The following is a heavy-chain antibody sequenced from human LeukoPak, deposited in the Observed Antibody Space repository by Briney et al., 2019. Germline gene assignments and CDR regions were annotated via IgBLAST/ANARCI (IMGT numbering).Heavy chain of an antibody. V-gene: IGHV1-69*05. D-gene: IGHD2/OR15-2a*01. CDR1: GYTFTGYY. CDR3: ARLSMVRSHFGVFDY. J-gene: IGHJ4*02. CDR2: IIPIFGTA. Sequence: SVKVSCKASGYTFTGYYMHWVRQAPGQGLEWMGGIIPIFGTANYAQKFQGRVTITTDESTSTAYMELSSLRSEDTAVYYCARLSMVRSHFGVFDYWGQGTLVTVSS.